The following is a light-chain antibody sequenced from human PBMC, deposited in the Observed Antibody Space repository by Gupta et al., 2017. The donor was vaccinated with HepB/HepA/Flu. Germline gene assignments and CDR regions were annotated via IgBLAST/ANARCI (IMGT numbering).Light chain of an antibody. Sequence: DIVFILPPGLLGVSLGQRATINCRSSQSGLYNSNNKNYLPWYQQKPGQPPKLLIYWASTLECGVPDRFSGSGSGTDFSLSIISLQAEDVAVYYCQQDYGTPKTFGQGTRVEIK. CDR3: QQDYGTPKT. CDR2: WAS. J-gene: IGKJ1*01. CDR1: QSGLYNSNNKNY. V-gene: IGKV4-1*01.